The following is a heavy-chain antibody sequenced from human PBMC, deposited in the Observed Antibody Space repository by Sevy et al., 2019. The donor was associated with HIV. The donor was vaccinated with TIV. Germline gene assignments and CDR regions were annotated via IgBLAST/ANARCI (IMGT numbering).Heavy chain of an antibody. CDR2: IKSKTDGGTT. CDR1: GFTFSNAW. J-gene: IGHJ4*02. CDR3: TTDQPPTYYYDSSGYNYFDY. Sequence: GGSLRLSCAASGFTFSNAWMSWVRQAPGKGLEWVGRIKSKTDGGTTDYAAPVKGRFTISRDDSKNTLYLQMNSLKTEDTAVYYRTTDQPPTYYYDSSGYNYFDYWGQGTLVTVSS. V-gene: IGHV3-15*01. D-gene: IGHD3-22*01.